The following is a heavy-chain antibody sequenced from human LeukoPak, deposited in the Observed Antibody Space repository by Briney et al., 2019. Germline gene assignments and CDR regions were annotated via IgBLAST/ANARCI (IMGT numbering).Heavy chain of an antibody. V-gene: IGHV3-23*01. Sequence: GGSLRLSCAASGFTFSSYAMSWVRQAPGKGLEWVSAISGNGDSTYYADSVKGRLTISRDNSKNTLYLQMNSLRAEDTAVYNCARGRGSYSLDYWGQGTLVTVSS. CDR3: ARGRGSYSLDY. CDR2: ISGNGDST. CDR1: GFTFSSYA. D-gene: IGHD3-10*01. J-gene: IGHJ4*02.